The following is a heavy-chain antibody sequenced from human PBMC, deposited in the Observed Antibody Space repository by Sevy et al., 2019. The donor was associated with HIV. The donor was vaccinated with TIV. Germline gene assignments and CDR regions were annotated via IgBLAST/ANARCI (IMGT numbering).Heavy chain of an antibody. D-gene: IGHD2-15*01. CDR2: ISGSGRYT. J-gene: IGHJ6*02. V-gene: IGHV3-23*01. CDR1: GFPFGSYG. CDR3: AKGFCSGGSCPRDYYYYGMDV. Sequence: GGSLRLSCTGSGFPFGSYGMSWVRQAPGKGLEWVSSISGSGRYTYYADSVEGRFTISRDSSKNTLYLQMNSLRADDTAVYYCAKGFCSGGSCPRDYYYYGMDVWGQGTTVTVSS.